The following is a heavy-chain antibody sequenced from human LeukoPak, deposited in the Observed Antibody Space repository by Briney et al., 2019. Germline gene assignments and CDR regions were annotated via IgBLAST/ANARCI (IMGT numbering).Heavy chain of an antibody. J-gene: IGHJ3*02. CDR3: ARADSSSGDAFDI. D-gene: IGHD6-6*01. Sequence: PSETLSLTCAVSGGSISSTNWWSWVRQPPGKGLEWIGYIYYSGSAYYNPSLKSRVTISVDTSKNQFSLKLSSVTAADTAVYYCARADSSSGDAFDIWGQGTMATVSS. CDR2: IYYSGSA. V-gene: IGHV4-4*02. CDR1: GGSISSTNW.